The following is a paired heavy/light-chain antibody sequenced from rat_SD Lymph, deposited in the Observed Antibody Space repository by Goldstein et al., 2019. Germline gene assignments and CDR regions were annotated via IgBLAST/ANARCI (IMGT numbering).Heavy chain of an antibody. V-gene: IGHV6-22*01. Sequence: EVQILETGGGLVKPGGSLRLSCATSGFNFNDYFMNWVRQAPGKGLEWVAQIRNKNYNYATYYAESLEGRVTISRDDSKSSVYLQVSSLRAEDTAIYYCTRSRVSFDYWGQGVMVTVSS. D-gene: IGHD1-4*01. CDR2: IRNKNYNYAT. CDR3: TRSRVSFDY. CDR1: GFNFNDYF. J-gene: IGHJ2*01.
Light chain of an antibody. CDR2: YAS. J-gene: IGKJ2-1*01. V-gene: IGKV5S10*01. Sequence: NIVLTQSPATLSVTPGESVSLSCRASQSISTSIHWYQQKSNESPRLLIKYASQSISGIPSRFSGSGSGTDFTLSINRVESEDFSIYYCQQSYSSLYTFGAGTKLELK. CDR1: QSISTS. CDR3: QQSYSSLYT.